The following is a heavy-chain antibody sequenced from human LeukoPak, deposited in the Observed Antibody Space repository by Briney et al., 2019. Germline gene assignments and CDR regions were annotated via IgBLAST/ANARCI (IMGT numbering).Heavy chain of an antibody. D-gene: IGHD2-2*01. CDR3: AKVPEGLYCSSTSCSPDY. Sequence: PSETLSLTCAVYGGSFSGYYWSWIRQPPGKGLEWIGEINHSGSTNYNPSLKSRVTISVDTSKNQFSLKLSSVTAADTAVYYCAKVPEGLYCSSTSCSPDYWGQGTLVTVSS. CDR2: INHSGST. V-gene: IGHV4-34*01. J-gene: IGHJ4*02. CDR1: GGSFSGYY.